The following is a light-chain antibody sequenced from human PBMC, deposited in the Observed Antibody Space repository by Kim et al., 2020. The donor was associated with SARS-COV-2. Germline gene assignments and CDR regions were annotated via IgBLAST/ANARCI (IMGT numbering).Light chain of an antibody. CDR2: DVS. Sequence: SNTISCTGTSSDVGGYNYVSWYQQHPGKAPKLMIYDVSKRPSGVSNRFSGSKSGNTASLTISGLQAEDEADYYCSSYTSSSTLVFGGGTQLTVL. V-gene: IGLV2-14*04. CDR3: SSYTSSSTLV. J-gene: IGLJ2*01. CDR1: SSDVGGYNY.